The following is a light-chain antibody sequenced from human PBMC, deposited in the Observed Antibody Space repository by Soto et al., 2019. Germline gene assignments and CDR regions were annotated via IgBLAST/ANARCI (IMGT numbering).Light chain of an antibody. V-gene: IGKV1-39*01. CDR3: QHSYSTPRT. CDR2: AAS. J-gene: IGKJ1*01. Sequence: DIQMTQSPSSLSASVGDRVTITCRASQSISSYLNWYQQKPGKAPKLLIYAASSLQSGVPSRFSGSGSGTDFTLTISSLQHEDFATYYCQHSYSTPRTFCQGTKVEIK. CDR1: QSISSY.